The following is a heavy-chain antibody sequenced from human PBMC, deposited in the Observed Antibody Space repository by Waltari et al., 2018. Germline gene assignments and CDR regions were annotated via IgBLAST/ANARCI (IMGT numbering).Heavy chain of an antibody. CDR2: MSGSGGST. V-gene: IGHV3-23*01. D-gene: IGHD2-21*01. CDR1: GFTFSSYA. Sequence: EVQLLESGGGLVQPGGSLRLSCAASGFTFSSYAMSWVRQAPGKGVEWVSAMSGSGGSTYYADSVKGRFTISRDNSKNTLYLQMNSLRAEDTAVYYCAKARGVMGYCDYWGQGTLVTVSS. J-gene: IGHJ4*02. CDR3: AKARGVMGYCDY.